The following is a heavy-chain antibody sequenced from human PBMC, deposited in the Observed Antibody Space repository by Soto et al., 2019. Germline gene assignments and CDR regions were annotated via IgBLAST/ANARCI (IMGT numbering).Heavy chain of an antibody. D-gene: IGHD3-16*02. CDR2: INHSGST. J-gene: IGHJ4*02. V-gene: IGHV4-34*01. Sequence: SETLSLTCAVYGGSFSCYYWSWIRQPPGKGLEWIGEINHSGSTNYNPSLKSRVTISVDTSKNQFSLKLSSVTAADTAVYYCARGDKGLRLGELSTFDYWGQGTLVTVSS. CDR1: GGSFSCYY. CDR3: ARGDKGLRLGELSTFDY.